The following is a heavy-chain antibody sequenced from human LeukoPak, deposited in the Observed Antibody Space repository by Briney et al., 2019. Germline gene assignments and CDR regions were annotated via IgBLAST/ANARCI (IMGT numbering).Heavy chain of an antibody. CDR3: ARDPPTITLAGNGNDY. D-gene: IGHD6-19*01. V-gene: IGHV3-21*01. CDR1: GFTFSSYE. J-gene: IGHJ4*02. CDR2: ISSSSSYI. Sequence: GGSLRLSCAASGFTFSSYEMNWVRQAPGKGLEWVSYISSSSSYIYYADSVKGRFTISRDNAKKSLYLQMNSLRAEDTAVYYCARDPPTITLAGNGNDYWGQGTLVTVSS.